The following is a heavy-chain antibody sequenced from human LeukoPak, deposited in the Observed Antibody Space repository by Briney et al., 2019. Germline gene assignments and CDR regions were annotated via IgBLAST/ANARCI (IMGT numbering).Heavy chain of an antibody. CDR1: GDSVSSNSAA. J-gene: IGHJ3*02. V-gene: IGHV6-1*01. CDR3: ARESDDCSGGSCYSGAFDI. CDR2: TYYRSKWYN. Sequence: RSQTLSLTCAISGDSVSSNSAAWNWIRQSPSRGLEWLGRTYYRSKWYNDYAVSVKSRITINPDTSKNQFSLQLNSVTPEDTAVYYCARESDDCSGGSCYSGAFDIWGQGTMVTVSS. D-gene: IGHD2-15*01.